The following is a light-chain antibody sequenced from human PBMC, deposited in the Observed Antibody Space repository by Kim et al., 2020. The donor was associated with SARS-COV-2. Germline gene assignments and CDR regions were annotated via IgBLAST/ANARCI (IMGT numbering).Light chain of an antibody. Sequence: QSALTQPLSVSGSPGQSVTISCTGTSSDVGGYNYVSWYQQHPGKAPKLMIYDVSKRPSGVPDRFSGSKSGNTASLTISGLQAEDEADYYCCSYAGSYTFWVFGGGTQLTVL. V-gene: IGLV2-11*01. CDR2: DVS. CDR1: SSDVGGYNY. J-gene: IGLJ3*02. CDR3: CSYAGSYTFWV.